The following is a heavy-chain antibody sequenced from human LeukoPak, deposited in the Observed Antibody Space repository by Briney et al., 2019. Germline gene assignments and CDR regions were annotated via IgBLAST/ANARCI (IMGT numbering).Heavy chain of an antibody. Sequence: SETLSLTCTVSGGSISSYYWSWIRQPPGKGLEWIGYIYYSGSTNYNPSLKSRVTISVDMSKNQFSLKLSSVTAADTAVYYCARRLSGSYFDYWGQGTLVTVSS. J-gene: IGHJ4*02. CDR1: GGSISSYY. D-gene: IGHD1-26*01. CDR3: ARRLSGSYFDY. V-gene: IGHV4-59*08. CDR2: IYYSGST.